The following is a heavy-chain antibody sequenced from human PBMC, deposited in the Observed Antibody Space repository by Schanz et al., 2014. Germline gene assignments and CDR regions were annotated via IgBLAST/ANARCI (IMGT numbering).Heavy chain of an antibody. V-gene: IGHV1-18*01. CDR1: GYIFINSG. Sequence: QIQLVQSGPEVKKPGATVKVSCKASGYIFINSGISWVRQAPGQGLEWMGWISVYNHNKEYDQKFQGRVTMTTDTSTSTACMALTDLRSDDTAVYYSARDRRFFDRDDLYYFDSWGQGTLVTVSS. CDR3: ARDRRFFDRDDLYYFDS. D-gene: IGHD3-3*01. CDR2: ISVYNHNK. J-gene: IGHJ4*02.